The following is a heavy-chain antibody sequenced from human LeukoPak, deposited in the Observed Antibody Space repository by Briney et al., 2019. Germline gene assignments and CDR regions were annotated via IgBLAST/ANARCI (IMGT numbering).Heavy chain of an antibody. CDR2: ISWDGRKN. V-gene: IGHV3-30*04. CDR3: ARDLLNYGSAYYDVGIFDS. J-gene: IGHJ4*02. D-gene: IGHD3-10*01. Sequence: GGCLRLCCEASGFRFSTSGVEWVRQARGKGLEWMAVISWDGRKNRYADSVKGRFTISRDNSKSTLFLQMNSLRPEDTAIYYCARDLLNYGSAYYDVGIFDSWGQGTLVTVSS. CDR1: GFRFSTSG.